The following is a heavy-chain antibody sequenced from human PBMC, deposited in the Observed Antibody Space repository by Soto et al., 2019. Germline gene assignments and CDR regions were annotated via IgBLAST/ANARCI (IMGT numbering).Heavy chain of an antibody. CDR3: AKRFDDSSTWSFDH. CDR2: ISGNGARA. D-gene: IGHD6-6*01. CDR1: GFTFDNYV. J-gene: IGHJ4*02. Sequence: GGSPRLSCAASGFTFDNYVMTWVRQAPGKGLEWVAGISGNGARAYYGDSVKGRFIVSRDNSKNTQYLQMNGLRVEDTALYYCAKRFDDSSTWSFDHWGLGTLVTVSS. V-gene: IGHV3-23*01.